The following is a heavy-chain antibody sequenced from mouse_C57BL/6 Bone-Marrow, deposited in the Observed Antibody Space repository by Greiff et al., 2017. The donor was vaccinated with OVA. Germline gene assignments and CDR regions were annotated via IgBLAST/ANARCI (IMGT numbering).Heavy chain of an antibody. Sequence: QVHVKQSGAELARPGASVKLSCKASGYTFTSYGISWVKQRTGQGLEWIGEIYPRSGNTYYNEKFKGKATLTADKSSSTAYMELRSLTSEDSAVYFCARSGRFFDYWGQGTTLTVSS. V-gene: IGHV1-81*01. CDR3: ARSGRFFDY. D-gene: IGHD1-1*01. CDR2: IYPRSGNT. CDR1: GYTFTSYG. J-gene: IGHJ2*01.